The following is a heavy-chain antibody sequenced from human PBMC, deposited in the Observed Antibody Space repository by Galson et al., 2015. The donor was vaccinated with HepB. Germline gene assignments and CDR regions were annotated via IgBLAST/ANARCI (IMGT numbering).Heavy chain of an antibody. Sequence: ETLSLTCTVSGGSISSYYWSWIRQPPGKGLEWIGYIYYSGSTNYNPSLKSRVTISVDTSKNQFSLKLSSVTAADTAVYYCARDSGSGWYGGTDYWGQGTLVTVSS. V-gene: IGHV4-59*01. CDR2: IYYSGST. J-gene: IGHJ4*02. D-gene: IGHD6-19*01. CDR1: GGSISSYY. CDR3: ARDSGSGWYGGTDY.